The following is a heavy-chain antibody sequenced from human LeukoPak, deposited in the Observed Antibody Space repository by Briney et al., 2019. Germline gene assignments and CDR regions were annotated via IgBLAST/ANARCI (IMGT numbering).Heavy chain of an antibody. Sequence: PGGPLRLSCAASGFTFSNAWMSWVRQAPGKGLVWVGRIKSKTDGGTTDYAAPVKGRFTISRDDSKNTLYLRMNSLKTEDTAVYYCTTVYPGYYDFWSGYYFFDYWGQGTLVTVSS. D-gene: IGHD3-3*01. CDR1: GFTFSNAW. J-gene: IGHJ4*02. V-gene: IGHV3-15*01. CDR2: IKSKTDGGTT. CDR3: TTVYPGYYDFWSGYYFFDY.